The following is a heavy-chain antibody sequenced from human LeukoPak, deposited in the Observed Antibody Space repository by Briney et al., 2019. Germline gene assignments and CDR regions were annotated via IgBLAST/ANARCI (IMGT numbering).Heavy chain of an antibody. V-gene: IGHV4-59*01. CDR3: ARGGTVGVFGAFDI. Sequence: SETLSLTCTVSGGSISSYYWSWIRQPPGKGLEWIGYIYYSGSTNYNPSLKSRVTISLDTSKNQFSLKLSSVTAADTAMFYCARGGTVGVFGAFDIWSQGTMVTVSS. CDR2: IYYSGST. J-gene: IGHJ3*02. D-gene: IGHD3-16*02. CDR1: GGSISSYY.